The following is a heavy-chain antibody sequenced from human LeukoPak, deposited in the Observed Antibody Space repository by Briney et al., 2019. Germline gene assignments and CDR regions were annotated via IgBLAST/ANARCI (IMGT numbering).Heavy chain of an antibody. Sequence: GASVKVSCQASGYTFTGYCMHWVRQAPGQGLEWMGRINPNSGGTNYAQKFQGRVTITTDESTSTAYMELSSLRSEDTAVYYCALDYGDRLIDYWGQGTLVTVSS. CDR2: INPNSGGT. CDR3: ALDYGDRLIDY. CDR1: GYTFTGYC. D-gene: IGHD4-17*01. J-gene: IGHJ4*02. V-gene: IGHV1-2*06.